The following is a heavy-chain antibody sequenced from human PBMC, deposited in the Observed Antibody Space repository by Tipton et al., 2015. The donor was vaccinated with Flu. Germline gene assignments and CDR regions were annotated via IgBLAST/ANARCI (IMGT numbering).Heavy chain of an antibody. V-gene: IGHV4-38-2*01. CDR3: ARRDYSNYVSEPKNWFDP. J-gene: IGHJ5*02. D-gene: IGHD4-11*01. CDR2: IFHSGNA. Sequence: TLSLTCAVSGFSIRSSNYCWGWIRQPPGKGLEWIGNIFHSGNAYHNPSLKSRVTISVDTSKNQVSLKLSSVTAADTAVYYCARRDYSNYVSEPKNWFDPWGQGTLVTVPS. CDR1: GFSIRSSNYC.